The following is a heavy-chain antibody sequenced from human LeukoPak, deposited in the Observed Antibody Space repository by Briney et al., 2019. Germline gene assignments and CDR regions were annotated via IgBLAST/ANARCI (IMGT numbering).Heavy chain of an antibody. Sequence: PSETLSLTCTVSGGSISSYYWSWIRQPPGKGLEWLGYIYYSWSNNYNPSLKRRVTISVDTSKSEFSLKLSSVTAADTAVYYCARTLAFFDIVSTTYYFDYWGQGTLVTVSS. CDR1: GGSISSYY. V-gene: IGHV4-59*01. CDR3: ARTLAFFDIVSTTYYFDY. D-gene: IGHD5/OR15-5a*01. J-gene: IGHJ4*02. CDR2: IYYSWSN.